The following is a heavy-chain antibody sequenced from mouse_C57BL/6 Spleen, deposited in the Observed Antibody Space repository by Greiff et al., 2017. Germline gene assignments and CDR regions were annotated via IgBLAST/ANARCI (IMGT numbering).Heavy chain of an antibody. J-gene: IGHJ1*03. CDR1: GFTFTDYY. CDR2: IRNKANGYTT. Sequence: EVQLVESGGGLVQPGGSLSLSCAASGFTFTDYYMSWVRQPPGKALEWLGFIRNKANGYTTEYSASVKGRFTISRDNSQSILYLQMNALRAEDSATYDCARDPPAVYSNYGYFDVWGTGTTVTVSS. D-gene: IGHD2-5*01. CDR3: ARDPPAVYSNYGYFDV. V-gene: IGHV7-3*01.